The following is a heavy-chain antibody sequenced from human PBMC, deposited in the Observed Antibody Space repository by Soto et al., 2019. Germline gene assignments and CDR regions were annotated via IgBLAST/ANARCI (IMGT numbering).Heavy chain of an antibody. CDR2: IKNRANNYAT. D-gene: IGHD1-26*01. Sequence: EEHVVESGGGLVQPGGSLKLSCAGSGFSFSDYAIHWVRQASGKGMEWVGRIKNRANNYATASAASLKGRFTVSRDDSTNTAYLQINSLETDDTAVYYCTRLSEGAYYHYGMNVWGQGTTVTVSS. V-gene: IGHV3-73*01. CDR3: TRLSEGAYYHYGMNV. CDR1: GFSFSDYA. J-gene: IGHJ6*02.